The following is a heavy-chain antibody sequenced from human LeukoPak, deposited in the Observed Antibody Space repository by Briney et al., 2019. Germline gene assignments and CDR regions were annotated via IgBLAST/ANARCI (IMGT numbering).Heavy chain of an antibody. Sequence: SQTLSLTCAISGDSVSSNSAAWNWIRQSPSRGLEWLGRTYYRSEWYNDYAVSVKSRITINPDTSKNQFSLQLNSVTPEDTAVYYCARSVIAVAGNLNFDYWGQGTLVTVSS. CDR2: TYYRSEWYN. CDR1: GDSVSSNSAA. V-gene: IGHV6-1*01. CDR3: ARSVIAVAGNLNFDY. D-gene: IGHD6-19*01. J-gene: IGHJ4*02.